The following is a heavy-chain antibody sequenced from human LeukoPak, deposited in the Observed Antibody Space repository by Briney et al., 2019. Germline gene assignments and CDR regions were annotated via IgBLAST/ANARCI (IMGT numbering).Heavy chain of an antibody. J-gene: IGHJ6*02. D-gene: IGHD3-10*01. Sequence: PGGSLRLSCLASGFTFSSYAMSWVRQAPGKGLEWVSGTGVSGDNTYYADSVKGRFTIARDDSKNTLYLQMNSLRAEDTAVYYCARDPSPAPYYYAPPNYYGMDVWGQGTTVTVSS. CDR1: GFTFSSYA. CDR2: TGVSGDNT. CDR3: ARDPSPAPYYYAPPNYYGMDV. V-gene: IGHV3-23*01.